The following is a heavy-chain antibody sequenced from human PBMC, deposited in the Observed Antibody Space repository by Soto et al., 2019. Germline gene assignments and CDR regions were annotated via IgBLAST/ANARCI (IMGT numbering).Heavy chain of an antibody. Sequence: QVQVVESGGGVVQPGRSLRLSCAASGFTFSSYGMHWVRQAPGKGLEWVAVISYDGSNKYYADSVKGRFTISRDNSKNTLYLQMNCLRAEDTAVYYCAKGSGSYDLGYWGQGTLVTVSS. CDR2: ISYDGSNK. CDR1: GFTFSSYG. V-gene: IGHV3-30*18. CDR3: AKGSGSYDLGY. J-gene: IGHJ4*02. D-gene: IGHD1-26*01.